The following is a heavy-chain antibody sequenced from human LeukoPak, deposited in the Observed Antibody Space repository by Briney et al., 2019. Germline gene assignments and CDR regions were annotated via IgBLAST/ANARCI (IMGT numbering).Heavy chain of an antibody. CDR2: ISGGGGNT. Sequence: GRSLRLSCAASGFTFSSYGMSWVRQAPGKGLEWVSGISGGGGNTYYADSVKGRFTISRDNSKNTLYLQMNSLRAEDTAVYYCAKLHYGANSGGRYGMDVWGQGTTVTVSS. J-gene: IGHJ6*02. CDR3: AKLHYGANSGGRYGMDV. D-gene: IGHD4-23*01. V-gene: IGHV3-23*01. CDR1: GFTFSSYG.